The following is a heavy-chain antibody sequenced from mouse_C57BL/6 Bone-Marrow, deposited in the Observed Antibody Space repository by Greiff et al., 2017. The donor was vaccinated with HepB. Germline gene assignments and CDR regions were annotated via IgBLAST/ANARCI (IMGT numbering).Heavy chain of an antibody. J-gene: IGHJ2*01. CDR2: ISNLAYSI. D-gene: IGHD1-1*01. V-gene: IGHV5-15*04. CDR1: GFTFSDYG. CDR3: ARQGYYGSSYDYFDY. Sequence: EVKVEESGGGLVQPGGSLKLSCAASGFTFSDYGMAWVRQAPRKGPEWVAFISNLAYSIYYADTVTGRFTISRENAKNTLYLEMSSLRSEDTAMYYCARQGYYGSSYDYFDYWGQGTTLTVSS.